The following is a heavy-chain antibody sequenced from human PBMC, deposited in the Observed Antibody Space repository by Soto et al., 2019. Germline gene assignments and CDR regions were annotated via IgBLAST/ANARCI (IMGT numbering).Heavy chain of an antibody. Sequence: SVKLSSEAPGVAISNNSMSWVRHETKKGLEWMGGIIPIFGTPNYAQRFQGRVTITADESTSTAYMELNSLRSEDTAVCYCARWAGIVGTTPFSGPFDYWGQGTQVTVSS. J-gene: IGHJ4*02. CDR2: IIPIFGTP. CDR3: ARWAGIVGTTPFSGPFDY. CDR1: GVAISNNS. V-gene: IGHV1-69*01. D-gene: IGHD1-26*01.